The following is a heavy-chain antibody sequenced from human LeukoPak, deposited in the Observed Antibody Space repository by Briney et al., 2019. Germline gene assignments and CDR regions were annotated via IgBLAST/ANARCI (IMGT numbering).Heavy chain of an antibody. CDR1: GFSYA. D-gene: IGHD2-21*01. CDR3: AKAGLILHAGY. Sequence: GGSLRLSCAVSGFSYAMTWVRQAPGKGLECVSVITSTGDNTYYIDSVKGRFTISRDDSKNTLYLQMNGLRVEDAAIYYCAKAGLILHAGYWGQGTLVTVSS. CDR2: ITSTGDNT. J-gene: IGHJ4*02. V-gene: IGHV3-23*01.